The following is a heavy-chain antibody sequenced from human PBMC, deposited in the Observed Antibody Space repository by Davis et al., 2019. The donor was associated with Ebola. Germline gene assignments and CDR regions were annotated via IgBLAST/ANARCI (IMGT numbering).Heavy chain of an antibody. V-gene: IGHV4-59*11. J-gene: IGHJ3*02. CDR3: ARDTRPCGGDCYDDTFDM. CDR2: IHHGGGA. Sequence: PSETLSLTCTVSGVSITTHFWSWIRQPPGTGLEWIGFIHHGGGANSNPSLQSRVTFSIDTSKSQVSLKLTSVTAADTAVYYCARDTRPCGGDCYDDTFDMWGQGTMVIVSS. CDR1: GVSITTHF. D-gene: IGHD2-21*01.